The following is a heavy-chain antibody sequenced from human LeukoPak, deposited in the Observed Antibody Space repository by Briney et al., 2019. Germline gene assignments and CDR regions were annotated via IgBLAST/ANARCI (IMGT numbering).Heavy chain of an antibody. D-gene: IGHD2-2*01. CDR2: IYYSGST. CDR1: GGSISSGGYY. J-gene: IGHJ5*02. Sequence: PSETLSLTCTVSGGSISSGGYYWSWIRQHPGKGLEWIGYIYYSGSTYYNPSLKSRVTISVDTSKNQFSLKPSSVTAADTAVYYCARVVVVVPAAISNLVWFDPWGRGTLVTVSS. CDR3: ARVVVVVPAAISNLVWFDP. V-gene: IGHV4-31*03.